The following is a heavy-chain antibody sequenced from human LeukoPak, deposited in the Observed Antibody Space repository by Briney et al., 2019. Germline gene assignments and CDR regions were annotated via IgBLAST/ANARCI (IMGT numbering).Heavy chain of an antibody. CDR2: ISYDGSNK. V-gene: IGHV3-30*18. J-gene: IGHJ5*02. Sequence: GGSLRLSCAASGFTFSSYGMHWVRQAPGKGMEWVAVISYDGSNKYYADSVKGRFTISRDNSKNTLCLQMNSLRAEDTAVYYCAKDQVVPAAKSKGGNWFDPWGQGTLVTVSS. D-gene: IGHD2-2*01. CDR1: GFTFSSYG. CDR3: AKDQVVPAAKSKGGNWFDP.